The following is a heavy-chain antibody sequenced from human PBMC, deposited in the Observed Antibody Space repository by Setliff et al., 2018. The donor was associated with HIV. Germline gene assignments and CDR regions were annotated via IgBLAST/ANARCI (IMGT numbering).Heavy chain of an antibody. CDR2: ITSSGTK. Sequence: GGSLRLSCAASGFIFSNYEMNWVRQAPGKGLEWVSYITSSGTKYADSVKGRFTMSRDNAKNTLYLQMNSLKAEDTAVYYCARAYNVYDYRSDSSGYDYWGQGTLVTVSS. J-gene: IGHJ4*02. V-gene: IGHV3-48*03. CDR1: GFIFSNYE. CDR3: ARAYNVYDYRSDSSGYDY. D-gene: IGHD3-22*01.